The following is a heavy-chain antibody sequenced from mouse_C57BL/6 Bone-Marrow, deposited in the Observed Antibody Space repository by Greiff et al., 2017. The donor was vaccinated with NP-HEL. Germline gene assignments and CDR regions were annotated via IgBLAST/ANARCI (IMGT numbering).Heavy chain of an antibody. Sequence: LVESGGGLVKPGGSLKLSCAASGFTFSSYAMSWVRQTPEKRLEWVATISDGGSYTYYPDNVKGRFTISRDNAKNNLYLQMSHLKSEDTAMYYCARDLWYFDVWGTGTTVTVSS. V-gene: IGHV5-4*01. CDR2: ISDGGSYT. CDR1: GFTFSSYA. J-gene: IGHJ1*03. CDR3: ARDLWYFDV.